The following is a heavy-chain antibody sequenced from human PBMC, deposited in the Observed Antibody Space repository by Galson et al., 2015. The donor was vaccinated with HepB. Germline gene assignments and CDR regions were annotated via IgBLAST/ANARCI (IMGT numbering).Heavy chain of an antibody. CDR3: ARYNGDYDLTWFDP. V-gene: IGHV1-69*05. CDR2: SIPMYNTA. J-gene: IGHJ5*02. D-gene: IGHD3-16*02. Sequence: SVKVSCKASGGTLNSPITWVRQAPGQGLEWMGGSIPMYNTANYAQKFQGRITISTDKSTSTAYMELRSLRSEDTAVYFCARYNGDYDLTWFDPWGQGTLVTVSS. CDR1: GGTLNSP.